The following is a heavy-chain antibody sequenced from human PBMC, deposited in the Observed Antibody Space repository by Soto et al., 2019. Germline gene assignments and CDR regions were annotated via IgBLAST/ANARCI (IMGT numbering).Heavy chain of an antibody. CDR3: ARVHSSSWYEFYYYYYGMDV. V-gene: IGHV4-39*01. CDR1: GGSISSSSYY. CDR2: IYYSGST. Sequence: PWETLSLTCTVSGGSISSSSYYWGWIRQPPGKGLEWIGSIYYSGSTYYNPSLKSRVTISVDTSKNQFSLKLSSVTAADTAVYYCARVHSSSWYEFYYYYYGMDVCGQGTTLTVSS. J-gene: IGHJ6*02. D-gene: IGHD6-13*01.